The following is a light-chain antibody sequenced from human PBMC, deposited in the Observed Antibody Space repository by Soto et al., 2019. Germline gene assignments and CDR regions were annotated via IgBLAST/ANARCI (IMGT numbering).Light chain of an antibody. V-gene: IGLV1-40*01. Sequence: QSVLTQRPSVSGAPGQRVTISCTESSSNIGSGYDVHWYQQLPGTAPKLLIYGNSNRPSGVPDRFSGSKSGTSASLAITGLQAEDEADYYCQSYDSSLSGWVFGGGTQLTVL. CDR1: SSNIGSGYD. J-gene: IGLJ3*02. CDR3: QSYDSSLSGWV. CDR2: GNS.